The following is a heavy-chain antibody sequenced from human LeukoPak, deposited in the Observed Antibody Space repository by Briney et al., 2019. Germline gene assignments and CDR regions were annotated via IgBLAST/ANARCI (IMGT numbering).Heavy chain of an antibody. CDR3: ARPYVPQGVPGFPYWYFYGMDV. Sequence: GGSLRLSCAASGFTFSSYAMSWVRQAPGKGLEWVSGISGNGGSTYYADSVKGRFTISRDKSKNTVSLQMNSLRAEDTAVYYCARPYVPQGVPGFPYWYFYGMDVWGQGTTVTVSS. CDR2: ISGNGGST. D-gene: IGHD6-19*01. V-gene: IGHV3-23*01. CDR1: GFTFSSYA. J-gene: IGHJ6*02.